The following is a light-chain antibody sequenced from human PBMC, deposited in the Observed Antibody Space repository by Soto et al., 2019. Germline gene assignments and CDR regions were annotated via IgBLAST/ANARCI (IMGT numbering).Light chain of an antibody. CDR3: QQYKSYVYS. V-gene: IGKV1-5*03. CDR2: KAS. J-gene: IGKJ2*03. Sequence: DIQMTQSPSILSASVGDTVNITCRASQSVSTCLAWYQQKPGKAPKVMIYKASTLQIGVPSRFSANGSGTEFNLTIGSLQPDEFATYYCQQYKSYVYSGGRGPKLE. CDR1: QSVSTC.